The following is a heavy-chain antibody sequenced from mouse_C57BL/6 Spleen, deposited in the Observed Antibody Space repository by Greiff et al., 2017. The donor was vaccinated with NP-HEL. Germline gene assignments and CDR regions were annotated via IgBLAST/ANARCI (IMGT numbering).Heavy chain of an antibody. CDR1: GFSLTSYG. J-gene: IGHJ1*03. Sequence: QVQLQQSGPGLVAPSQSLSITCTVSGFSLTSYGVHWVRQPPGKGLEWLVVIWSDGSTTYNSALKSRLSISKDNSKSQVFLKMNSLQTDDTAMYYCARHRGLRREDWYFDVWGTGTTVTVSS. CDR2: IWSDGST. V-gene: IGHV2-6-1*01. CDR3: ARHRGLRREDWYFDV. D-gene: IGHD2-4*01.